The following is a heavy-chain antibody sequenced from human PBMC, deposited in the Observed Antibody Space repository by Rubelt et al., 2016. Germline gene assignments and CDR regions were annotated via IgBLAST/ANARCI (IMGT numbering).Heavy chain of an antibody. V-gene: IGHV4-39*07. CDR2: ISNSGTT. CDR1: GVSISSSASY. Sequence: QLQLQESGPGLVKPSETLSLTCTVSGVSISSSASYWGWIRQSPGKGLEWIGAISNSGTTYYNPSLKSRVTISVDTPKNQFSLRLGSVAAADTAVYYVARAPVEDWLVGIDYWGRGTLVTVSS. J-gene: IGHJ4*02. CDR3: ARAPVEDWLVGIDY. D-gene: IGHD6-19*01.